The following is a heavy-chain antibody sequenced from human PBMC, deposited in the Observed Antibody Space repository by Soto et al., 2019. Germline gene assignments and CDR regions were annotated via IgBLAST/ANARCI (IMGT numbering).Heavy chain of an antibody. V-gene: IGHV3-33*01. J-gene: IGHJ6*02. D-gene: IGHD6-13*01. Sequence: QVQLVESGGGVVQPGRSLRLSCAASGFNFNNYGMHWVRQAPGKGLEWVAVIWNDGNGYYYANSVKGRFTISRDNSKSRLFLQMSSLRADDTAVYYCARRQISPPTRGAASARGGMDVWGQGTTVTVSS. CDR1: GFNFNNYG. CDR2: IWNDGNGY. CDR3: ARRQISPPTRGAASARGGMDV.